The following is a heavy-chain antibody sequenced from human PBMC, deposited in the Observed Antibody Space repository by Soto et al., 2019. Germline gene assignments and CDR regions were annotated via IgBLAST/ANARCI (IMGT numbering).Heavy chain of an antibody. Sequence: LRLSCAASGFTFSYFEMNWVRQAPGKGLEWVANIKQDGSEKYYVDSAKGRFTISRDNAKNSLYLQMNSLSAEDTAIYYCATSRTFDYWGQGTLVTVSS. D-gene: IGHD6-13*01. CDR3: ATSRTFDY. CDR1: GFTFSYFE. J-gene: IGHJ4*02. V-gene: IGHV3-7*01. CDR2: IKQDGSEK.